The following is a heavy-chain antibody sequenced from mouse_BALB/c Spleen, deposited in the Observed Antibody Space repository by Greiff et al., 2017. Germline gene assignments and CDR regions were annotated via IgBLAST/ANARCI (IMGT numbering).Heavy chain of an antibody. V-gene: IGHV2-9*02. Sequence: LGVIWAGGSTNYNSALMSRLSISKDNSKSQVFLKMNSLQTDDTAMYYCARDGFAYGGQGTLVTVSA. J-gene: IGHJ3*01. CDR3: ARDGFAY. CDR2: IWAGGST.